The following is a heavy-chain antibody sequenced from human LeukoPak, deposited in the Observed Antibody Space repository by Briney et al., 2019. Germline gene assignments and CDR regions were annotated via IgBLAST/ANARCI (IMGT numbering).Heavy chain of an antibody. CDR1: GFTFSSYW. Sequence: PGGSLRLSCAASGFTFSSYWMSSVRQAPGKGLEWVANMKQDGSEKYYVDSVNGRFTISRDNAKNSLYLQMNSLRAEDTAVYYCARDQLGGNVDYWGQGTLVTVSS. CDR2: MKQDGSEK. V-gene: IGHV3-7*04. D-gene: IGHD4-23*01. J-gene: IGHJ4*02. CDR3: ARDQLGGNVDY.